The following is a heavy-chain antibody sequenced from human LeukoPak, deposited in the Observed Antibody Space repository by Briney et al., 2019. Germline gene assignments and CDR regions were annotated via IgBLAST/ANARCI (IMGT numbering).Heavy chain of an antibody. V-gene: IGHV3-23*01. CDR1: GFTFSSYA. D-gene: IGHD6-13*01. Sequence: GGSLRLSCAASGFTFSSYAMSWVRQAPGKGLEWVSAISSGSTTYYADSVKGRFAISRDNSKNTLYLQMNSLRAEDTAVYYCAKDGTSSWQDKYFQHWGQGTLVTVSS. CDR3: AKDGTSSWQDKYFQH. J-gene: IGHJ1*01. CDR2: ISSGSTT.